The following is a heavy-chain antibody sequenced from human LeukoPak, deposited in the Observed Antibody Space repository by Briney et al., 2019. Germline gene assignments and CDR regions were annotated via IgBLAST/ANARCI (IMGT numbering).Heavy chain of an antibody. CDR2: ISWDGGST. CDR3: AKHMLGGVIVGFDY. D-gene: IGHD3-16*02. V-gene: IGHV3-43*01. CDR1: GFTFDDYT. J-gene: IGHJ4*02. Sequence: GRSLRLSCAASGFTFDDYTMHWVRQAPGKGLEWVSLISWDGGSTYYADSVKGRFTISRDNSKNSLYLQMNSLRAEDTAVYYCAKHMLGGVIVGFDYWGQGTLVTVSS.